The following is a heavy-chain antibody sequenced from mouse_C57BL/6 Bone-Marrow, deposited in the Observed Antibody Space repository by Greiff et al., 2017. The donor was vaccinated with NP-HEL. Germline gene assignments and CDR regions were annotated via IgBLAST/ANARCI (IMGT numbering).Heavy chain of an antibody. CDR3: ARDNYIPDYFDY. CDR2: IHPNSGST. CDR1: GYTFTSYW. V-gene: IGHV1-64*01. D-gene: IGHD2-12*01. Sequence: VQLQQPGAELVKPGASVKLSCKASGYTFTSYWMHWVKQRPGQGLEWIGMIHPNSGSTNYNEKFKSKATLTVDKSSSTAYMQLSSLTSEDSAVYYCARDNYIPDYFDYWGQGTTLTVSS. J-gene: IGHJ2*01.